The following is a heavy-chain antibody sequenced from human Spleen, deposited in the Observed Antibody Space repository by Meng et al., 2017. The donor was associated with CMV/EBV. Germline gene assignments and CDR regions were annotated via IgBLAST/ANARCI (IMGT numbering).Heavy chain of an antibody. Sequence: GESLKISCTASGFIFGDFAMSWVRQAPGKGLVWVSRINGDGSITTYADSVKGRFTISRDNAKNTLYLQMNSLRAEDTAVFYCARESYFYETSALGDFWGQGTLVTVSS. J-gene: IGHJ4*02. D-gene: IGHD3-22*01. CDR1: GFIFGDFA. CDR2: INGDGSIT. CDR3: ARESYFYETSALGDF. V-gene: IGHV3-74*01.